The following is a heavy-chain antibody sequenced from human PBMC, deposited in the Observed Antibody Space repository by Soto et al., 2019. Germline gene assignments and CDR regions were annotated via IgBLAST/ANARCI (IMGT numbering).Heavy chain of an antibody. D-gene: IGHD3-10*01. CDR1: GGSISSGGYY. CDR3: ARVLLWFGELCWFDP. CDR2: INHSGST. V-gene: IGHV4-31*03. J-gene: IGHJ5*02. Sequence: TLSLTCTVSGGSISSGGYYWSWIRQHPGKGLEWIGEINHSGSTNYNPSLKSRVTISVDTSKNQFSLKLSSVTAADTAVYYCARVLLWFGELCWFDPWGQGTLVTVSS.